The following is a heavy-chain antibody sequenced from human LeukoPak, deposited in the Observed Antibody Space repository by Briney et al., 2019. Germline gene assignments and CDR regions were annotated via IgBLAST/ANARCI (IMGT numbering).Heavy chain of an antibody. CDR3: ARERNGMDV. J-gene: IGHJ6*02. V-gene: IGHV3-48*02. CDR1: GFTFSSYN. CDR2: LSSSGTAR. Sequence: GGSLRLSCAASGFTFSSYNMNWVRQAPGKGLECISHLSSSGTARYYADSVKGRFTISRDTAKNLLYLQMNSLRDEDTAVYYCARERNGMDVWGQGTTVTVSS.